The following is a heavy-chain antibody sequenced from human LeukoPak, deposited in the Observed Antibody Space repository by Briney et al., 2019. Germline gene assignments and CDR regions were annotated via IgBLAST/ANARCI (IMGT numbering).Heavy chain of an antibody. D-gene: IGHD3-3*01. V-gene: IGHV3-23*01. CDR2: ISGSGGST. Sequence: GGSLRLSCAASGFTFSSYAMSWVRQAPGKGLEWVSAISGSGGSTYYADSVKGRFTISRDNSKNTLYLQMNSLRAEDTAVYYCAKVLRFSIYYGMDVWGQGTTVTVSS. CDR3: AKVLRFSIYYGMDV. J-gene: IGHJ6*02. CDR1: GFTFSSYA.